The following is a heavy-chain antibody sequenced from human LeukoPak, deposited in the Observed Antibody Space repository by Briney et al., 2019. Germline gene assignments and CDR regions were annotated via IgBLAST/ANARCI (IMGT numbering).Heavy chain of an antibody. D-gene: IGHD2-2*01. CDR1: GFTFSFSA. CDR3: TTETSLYYFDY. V-gene: IGHV3-73*01. J-gene: IGHJ4*02. Sequence: GGSLRLSCEASGFTFSFSAVHWVRQASGQGLEWVGRIRSKANSYATAYAASVQGRFTISRDDSKNTAYLLMNSLKTEDTAVYYCTTETSLYYFDYWGQGTLVTVSS. CDR2: IRSKANSYAT.